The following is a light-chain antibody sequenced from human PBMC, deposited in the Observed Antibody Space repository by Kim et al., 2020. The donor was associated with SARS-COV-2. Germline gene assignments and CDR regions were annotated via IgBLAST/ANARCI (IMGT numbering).Light chain of an antibody. CDR2: SAS. V-gene: IGKV1-27*01. Sequence: DSRMTQSPSSLSASVGDRVTISCRASQDINNYLAWYQHKPGKAPKLLIYSASVLQVGVPSRFSGSGSGTDFTLTISNLQPEDVATYYCQRYYSAPRTFGQGTKVDIK. CDR3: QRYYSAPRT. CDR1: QDINNY. J-gene: IGKJ1*01.